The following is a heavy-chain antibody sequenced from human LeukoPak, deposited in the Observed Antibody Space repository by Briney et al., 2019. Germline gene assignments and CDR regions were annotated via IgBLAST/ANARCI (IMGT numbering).Heavy chain of an antibody. CDR3: ARAGVLRFLEDAFDI. J-gene: IGHJ3*02. CDR2: IYSGGST. CDR1: GFSVSTNY. V-gene: IGHV3-53*04. Sequence: GGSLRLSCAASGFSVSTNYTSWVRQAPGRGLEWVAVIYSGGSTYYADSVKGRVTISRNNSKNTLYLQMNSLRAEDTAVYYCARAGVLRFLEDAFDIWGQGTMVTVSS. D-gene: IGHD3-3*01.